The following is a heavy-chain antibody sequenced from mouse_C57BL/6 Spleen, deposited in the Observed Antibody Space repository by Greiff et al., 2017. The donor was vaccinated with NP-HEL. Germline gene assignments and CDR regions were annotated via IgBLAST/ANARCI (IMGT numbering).Heavy chain of an antibody. V-gene: IGHV5-16*01. CDR3: ARVDYDYGGAMDY. J-gene: IGHJ4*01. CDR2: INYDGSST. CDR1: GFTFSDYY. D-gene: IGHD2-4*01. Sequence: EVQVVESEGGLVQPGSSMTLSCTASGFTFSDYYMAWVRQVPEKGLEWVANINYDGSSTYYLDSLKSRFIISRANAKNILYLQISSLKSEDTATYYCARVDYDYGGAMDYWGQGTSVTVSS.